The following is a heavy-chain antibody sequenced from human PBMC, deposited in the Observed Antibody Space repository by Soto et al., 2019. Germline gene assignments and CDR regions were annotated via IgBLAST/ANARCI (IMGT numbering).Heavy chain of an antibody. V-gene: IGHV1-69*01. J-gene: IGHJ4*02. D-gene: IGHD2-21*01. CDR2: IIPLFGAA. CDR1: GATFISDT. Sequence: QVQLVQSGAEVKKPGSSVKVSCKASGATFISDTISWVRQAPGQGLEWMGGIIPLFGAANYAQKFQGRVTITADESTNTVYMELSSMRSDDMAVYYCATELGENPASPFDSWGQGTLVTVSS. CDR3: ATELGENPASPFDS.